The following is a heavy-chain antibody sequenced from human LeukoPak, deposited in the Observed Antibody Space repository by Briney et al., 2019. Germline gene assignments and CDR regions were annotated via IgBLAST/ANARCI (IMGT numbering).Heavy chain of an antibody. CDR1: GFTFNSYA. CDR2: ISYDGSIN. Sequence: GGSLRLSCVASGFTFNSYAVHWVRQAPGKGLEWVAVISYDGSINFYAASVKGRFTISRDNSKNTLYRQMNSLRAEDTALYFCARDRRYCGGGSCYFDYFFDYWGQGTLVTVSS. CDR3: ARDRRYCGGGSCYFDYFFDY. D-gene: IGHD2-15*01. J-gene: IGHJ4*02. V-gene: IGHV3-30-3*01.